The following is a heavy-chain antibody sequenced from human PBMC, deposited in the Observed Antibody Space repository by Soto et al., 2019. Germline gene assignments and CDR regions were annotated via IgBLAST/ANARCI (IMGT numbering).Heavy chain of an antibody. CDR3: ARDLGSEQWFFDF. CDR2: ISYSGST. Sequence: QVQLQESGPGLVTPSQILSLTCTVSGDSIRNSNYYWSWIRQRPGKGLEWLGYISYSGSTYQNPYLKRRLTVSMDTSTNQFSLRLGSVTAADTAVYYCARDLGSEQWFFDFWGQGILVTVAS. J-gene: IGHJ4*02. CDR1: GDSIRNSNYY. D-gene: IGHD6-19*01. V-gene: IGHV4-31*03.